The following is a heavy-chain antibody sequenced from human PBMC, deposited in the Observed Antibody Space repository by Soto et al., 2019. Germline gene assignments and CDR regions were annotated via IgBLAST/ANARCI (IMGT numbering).Heavy chain of an antibody. CDR2: IDPSDSYT. J-gene: IGHJ6*02. Sequence: GESLKISCKGSGYSFTSYWISWVRQMPGKGLEWMGRIDPSDSYTNYSPSFQGHVTISADKSISTAYLQWSSLKASDTAMYYCAREDYIERYYYYGMDVWGQRTTVTVSS. CDR1: GYSFTSYW. D-gene: IGHD4-4*01. CDR3: AREDYIERYYYYGMDV. V-gene: IGHV5-10-1*01.